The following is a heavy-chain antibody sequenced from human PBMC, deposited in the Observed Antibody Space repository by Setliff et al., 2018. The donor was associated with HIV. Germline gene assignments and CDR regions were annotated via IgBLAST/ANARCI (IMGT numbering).Heavy chain of an antibody. CDR2: IYSGGST. Sequence: GASVKVSCAASGFTVSSNYMTWVRQAPGKGLEWVSVIYSGGSTYYADSVKGRFTISRDNSKNTLYLQMNSLRAEDTAVYYCARGALGYCSGGSCSLSYWGQGALVTVSS. D-gene: IGHD2-15*01. V-gene: IGHV3-66*02. CDR1: GFTVSSNY. J-gene: IGHJ4*02. CDR3: ARGALGYCSGGSCSLSY.